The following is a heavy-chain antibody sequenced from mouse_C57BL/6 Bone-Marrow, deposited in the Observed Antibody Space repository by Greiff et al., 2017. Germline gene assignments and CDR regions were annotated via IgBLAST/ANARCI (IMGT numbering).Heavy chain of an antibody. Sequence: EVKVVESGGGLVKPGGSLKLSCAASGFTFSSYAMSWVRQTPEKRLAWVATISAGGSYTYYPDNVKGRFTISRDNAKNNLYLQMSHLKSEDTAMYYCARAPDFYYFDYWGQGTTLTVSS. CDR2: ISAGGSYT. V-gene: IGHV5-4*03. CDR3: ARAPDFYYFDY. J-gene: IGHJ2*01. CDR1: GFTFSSYA.